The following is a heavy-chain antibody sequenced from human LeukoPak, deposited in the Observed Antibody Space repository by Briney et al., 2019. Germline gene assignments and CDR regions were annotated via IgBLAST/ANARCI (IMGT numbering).Heavy chain of an antibody. Sequence: GESLKISCKGSGYSFTSYWIGWVRQMPGKGLEWMGIIYPGDSDTRYSPSFQGQVTISADKSISTAYLQWSSLKASDTAMYYCARQGTEIFGVVMFDYWGQGTLVTVSS. V-gene: IGHV5-51*01. D-gene: IGHD3-3*01. CDR1: GYSFTSYW. CDR3: ARQGTEIFGVVMFDY. CDR2: IYPGDSDT. J-gene: IGHJ4*02.